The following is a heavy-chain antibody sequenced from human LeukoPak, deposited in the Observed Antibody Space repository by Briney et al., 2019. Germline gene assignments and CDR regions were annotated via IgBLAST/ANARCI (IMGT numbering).Heavy chain of an antibody. D-gene: IGHD3-10*01. CDR3: ARGQGLLWFGELYPVDI. V-gene: IGHV1-8*02. J-gene: IGHJ3*02. Sequence: ASVKVSCKASGYTFSGYYINWVRQAPGQGLEWMGWINPNSAVTNYAQKFQGRVTMTRNTSISTAYMELSSLRSEDTAVYYCARGQGLLWFGELYPVDIWGQGTMVTVSS. CDR2: INPNSAVT. CDR1: GYTFSGYY.